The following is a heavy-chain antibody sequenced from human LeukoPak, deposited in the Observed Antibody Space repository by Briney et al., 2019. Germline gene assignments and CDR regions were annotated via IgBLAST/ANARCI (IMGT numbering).Heavy chain of an antibody. J-gene: IGHJ4*02. CDR2: ISAYNGNT. V-gene: IGHV1-18*01. Sequence: GASVKVSCKASGYTFTSYGISWVRQAPGQGLEWMGWISAYNGNTNYAQKPQGRVTMTTDTSTSTAYMELRSLRSDDTAVYYCARGAGDLKDGYKNYFDYWGQGTLVTVSS. CDR3: ARGAGDLKDGYKNYFDY. D-gene: IGHD5-24*01. CDR1: GYTFTSYG.